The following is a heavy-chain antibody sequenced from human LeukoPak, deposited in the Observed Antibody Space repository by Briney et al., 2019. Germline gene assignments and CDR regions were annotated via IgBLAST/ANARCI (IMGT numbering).Heavy chain of an antibody. CDR3: ARIYPRLAAAGN. CDR1: GFTVSSNY. J-gene: IGHJ4*02. D-gene: IGHD6-13*01. V-gene: IGHV3-66*01. CDR2: IYSGGST. Sequence: GGSLRLSCAASGFTVSSNYMSWVRQAPGKGLEWVSVIYSGGSTYYADSVKGRFSISRDNSKNTLYLQMNSLRADDTAVYYCARIYPRLAAAGNWGQGTLVTVSS.